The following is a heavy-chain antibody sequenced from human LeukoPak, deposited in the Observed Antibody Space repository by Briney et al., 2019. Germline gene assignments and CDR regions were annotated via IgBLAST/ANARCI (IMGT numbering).Heavy chain of an antibody. CDR1: GGTFSSYA. V-gene: IGHV1-69*01. D-gene: IGHD3-10*01. J-gene: IGHJ4*02. CDR2: IIPIFGTA. CDR3: AREARFGELSGGNDY. Sequence: GSSVKVSCKASGGTFSSYAISWVRHAPGQGLEWMGGIIPIFGTANYAQKFQGRVTITADESTSTAYMELSSLRSEDTAVYYCAREARFGELSGGNDYWGQGTLVTVSS.